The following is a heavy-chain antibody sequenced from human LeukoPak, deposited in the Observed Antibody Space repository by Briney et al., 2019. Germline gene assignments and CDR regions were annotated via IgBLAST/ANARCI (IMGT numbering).Heavy chain of an antibody. V-gene: IGHV3-15*01. CDR3: TLIQGWGSGSYYRDF. CDR2: VKSKSAGETT. CDR1: GLSISNDW. Sequence: PGGSLRLSCAASGLSISNDWMSWVRQAPRKGLECVTRVKSKSAGETTDYAAHVKGRFTISRDDSKNTLYLQMNSLKTEDTAVYYCTLIQGWGSGSYYRDFWGQGTLVTVSS. J-gene: IGHJ4*02. D-gene: IGHD3-10*01.